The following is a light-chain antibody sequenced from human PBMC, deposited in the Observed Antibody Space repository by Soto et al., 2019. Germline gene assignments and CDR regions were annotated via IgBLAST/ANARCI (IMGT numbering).Light chain of an antibody. Sequence: MTQSPATLSVSPGERATLSCRASQSISTYLHWYQQTPGKPPELLIYAASNLQSGVPSRFSGGGSGTDFTLTISSLQPEDFATYYCQQGYSAPWTFGQGTKVEIK. CDR1: QSISTY. CDR3: QQGYSAPWT. V-gene: IGKV1-39*01. J-gene: IGKJ1*01. CDR2: AAS.